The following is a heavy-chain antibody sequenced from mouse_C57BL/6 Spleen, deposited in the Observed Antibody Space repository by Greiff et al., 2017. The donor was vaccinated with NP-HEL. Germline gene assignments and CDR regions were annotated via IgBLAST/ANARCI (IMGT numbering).Heavy chain of an antibody. V-gene: IGHV1-80*01. Sequence: VQRVESGAELVKPGASVKISCKASGYAFSSYWMNWVKQRPGKGLEWIGQIYPGDGDTNYNGKFKGKATLTADKSSSTAYMQLSSLTSEDSAVYFCARYDGYYAYAMDYWGQGTSVTVSS. CDR2: IYPGDGDT. CDR3: ARYDGYYAYAMDY. J-gene: IGHJ4*01. D-gene: IGHD2-3*01. CDR1: GYAFSSYW.